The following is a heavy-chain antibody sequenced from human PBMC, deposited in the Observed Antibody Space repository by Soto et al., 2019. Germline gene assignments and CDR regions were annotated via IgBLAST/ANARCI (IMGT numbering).Heavy chain of an antibody. J-gene: IGHJ6*02. Sequence: QVQLVQSGAEVKKPGSSVKVSCKASGGTFSSYAISWVRQAPGQGLEWMGGIIPIFGTANYAQKFQGRVTITADESTSTAYMELSSLRSEDTAVYYCARGGRDYGDYVGPHYYYYGMDVWGQGTTVTVSS. D-gene: IGHD4-17*01. CDR1: GGTFSSYA. V-gene: IGHV1-69*01. CDR2: IIPIFGTA. CDR3: ARGGRDYGDYVGPHYYYYGMDV.